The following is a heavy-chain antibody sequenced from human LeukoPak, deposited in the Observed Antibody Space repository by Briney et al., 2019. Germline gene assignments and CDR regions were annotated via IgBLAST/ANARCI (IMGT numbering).Heavy chain of an antibody. CDR1: GGSISNYF. Sequence: SETLSLTCTVSGGSISNYFWSWIWEPPGKGLEWIGYIYYSGSTKYNPSLKSRVTISIDTSKNQFSLKVTSVTAADTAVYYCARHDYYGSVNWFDPWGQGTLITVSS. CDR3: ARHDYYGSVNWFDP. CDR2: IYYSGST. D-gene: IGHD3-10*01. V-gene: IGHV4-59*08. J-gene: IGHJ5*02.